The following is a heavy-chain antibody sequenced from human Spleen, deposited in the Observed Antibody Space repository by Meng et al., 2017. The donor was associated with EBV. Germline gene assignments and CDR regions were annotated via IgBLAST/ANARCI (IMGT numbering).Heavy chain of an antibody. D-gene: IGHD6-19*01. J-gene: IGHJ5*02. CDR1: GGTFSSFA. CDR3: ARESIAVAGMGWFDP. Sequence: QVNQVKSGAGGKMPGCSMKVPSKASGGTFSSFALSWVRQAPVQRLEWMGGILPSTKNYAQKFRAGVTITADESTGTAYMELNSLKSEDTAVYYCARESIAVAGMGWFDPWGQGTLVTVSS. V-gene: IGHV1-69*01. CDR2: ILPSTK.